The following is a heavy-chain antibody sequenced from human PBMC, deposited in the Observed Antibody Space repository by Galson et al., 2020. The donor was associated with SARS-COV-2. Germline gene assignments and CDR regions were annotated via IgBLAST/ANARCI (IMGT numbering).Heavy chain of an antibody. V-gene: IGHV3-30*01. CDR2: ISYDGSNK. CDR1: GFTLSSYA. J-gene: IGHJ4*02. CDR3: ARPNSGSYWSFFDY. Sequence: GESLKISCAASGFTLSSYAMHWVRQAPGKGLEWVAVISYDGSNKYYADSVKGRFTIARDNSKNTLYLQMNSLRAEDTAVYYCARPNSGSYWSFFDYWGQGTLVTVSS. D-gene: IGHD1-26*01.